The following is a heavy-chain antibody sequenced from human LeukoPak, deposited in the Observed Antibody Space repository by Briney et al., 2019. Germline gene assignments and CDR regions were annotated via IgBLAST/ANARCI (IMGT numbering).Heavy chain of an antibody. V-gene: IGHV4-34*01. Sequence: SETLSLTCAVYGGSFSGYYWSWIRQPPGKGLEWIGEINHSGSTNYNPSLKSRVTISVDTSKNQFSLKLSSVTAADTAVYYCARDRYYYYGMDVWGQGTTVTVSS. CDR2: INHSGST. CDR1: GGSFSGYY. CDR3: ARDRYYYYGMDV. J-gene: IGHJ6*02.